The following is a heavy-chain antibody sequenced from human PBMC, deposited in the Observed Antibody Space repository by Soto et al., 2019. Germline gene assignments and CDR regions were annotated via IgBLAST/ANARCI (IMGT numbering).Heavy chain of an antibody. Sequence: QVQLVESGGGVVQPGRSLRLSCAVSGFTFSSYVMNWVRQAPGKGLEWVAAIYYDGSNKYYADSVRGRFTISRDNFKNTLYLHMNSLLAEDTAVYYCARDSKDDSSGYYAGFDYWGQGTLVPVSS. CDR3: ARDSKDDSSGYYAGFDY. CDR1: GFTFSSYV. V-gene: IGHV3-33*01. J-gene: IGHJ4*02. D-gene: IGHD3-22*01. CDR2: IYYDGSNK.